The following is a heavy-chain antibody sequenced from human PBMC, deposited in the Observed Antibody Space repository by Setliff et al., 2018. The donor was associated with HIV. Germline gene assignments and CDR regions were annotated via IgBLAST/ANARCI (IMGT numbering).Heavy chain of an antibody. J-gene: IGHJ4*02. CDR3: ARIPNHSSGFDY. CDR2: FDPEDGEA. Sequence: GASVKVSCKFSGYTLTELSIHWVRQAPGEGLEWMANFDPEDGEAFYAQKFQGRLTMTEDTSTDTAYMELSSLRSEDTAVYYCARIPNHSSGFDYWGQGTPVTVSS. V-gene: IGHV1-24*01. D-gene: IGHD3-22*01. CDR1: GYTLTELS.